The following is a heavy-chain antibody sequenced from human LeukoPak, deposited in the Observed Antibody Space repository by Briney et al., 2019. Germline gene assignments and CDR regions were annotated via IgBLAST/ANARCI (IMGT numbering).Heavy chain of an antibody. Sequence: GESLKISCKGSGYSFTSYWIAWVRQMPGKGLEWMGTMYPGDSDTRYSPSFQGQVTMSVDKSITTAYLEWSGLKASDTAMYYCARDYGSGSGNWFDAWGPGTLVTVSS. CDR3: ARDYGSGSGNWFDA. V-gene: IGHV5-51*01. CDR2: MYPGDSDT. D-gene: IGHD3-10*01. J-gene: IGHJ5*02. CDR1: GYSFTSYW.